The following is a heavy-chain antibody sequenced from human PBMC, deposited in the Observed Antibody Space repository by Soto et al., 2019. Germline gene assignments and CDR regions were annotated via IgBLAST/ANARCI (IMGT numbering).Heavy chain of an antibody. Sequence: QVQLQQWGTGLLKSSETLSLNCAVYGGSFSPYYWSWVRQPPGKGLEWIGETDQSGGTYYNPSLKSRVTVSLDTSKNQFSREVKSVTAADTAVYYCAIGRGGNKYWGQGTLVTVSS. D-gene: IGHD3-16*01. CDR1: GGSFSPYY. V-gene: IGHV4-34*01. CDR3: AIGRGGNKY. CDR2: TDQSGGT. J-gene: IGHJ4*02.